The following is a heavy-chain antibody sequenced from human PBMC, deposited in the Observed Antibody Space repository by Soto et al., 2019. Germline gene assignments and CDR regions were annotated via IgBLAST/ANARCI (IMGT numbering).Heavy chain of an antibody. CDR1: GYTFTGYY. D-gene: IGHD3-3*01. J-gene: IGHJ6*02. Sequence: ASVQVSCKASGYTFTGYYMHWVRQAPGQGLEWMGWINPNSGGTNYAQKFQGRVTMTRDTSISTAYMELSRLRSDDTAVYYCAREKNTIFGVFPQIAYYYYGMDVWGQGTTVTVSS. V-gene: IGHV1-2*02. CDR3: AREKNTIFGVFPQIAYYYYGMDV. CDR2: INPNSGGT.